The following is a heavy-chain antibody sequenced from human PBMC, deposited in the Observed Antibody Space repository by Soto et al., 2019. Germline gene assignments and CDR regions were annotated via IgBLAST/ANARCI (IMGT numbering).Heavy chain of an antibody. CDR2: LSASGSRT. J-gene: IGHJ4*02. Sequence: EVQLLESGGGLIQPGGSLRLSCEGTGFTFSSYAMNWVRQLPGKGLERVAGLSASGSRTFYAESVKGRFTISRDDSKNTAFLTMNSLRAEDAALDFCAKSHTVLVKFDSWGQGPLVTVSS. CDR3: AKSHTVLVKFDS. V-gene: IGHV3-23*01. D-gene: IGHD3-3*01. CDR1: GFTFSSYA.